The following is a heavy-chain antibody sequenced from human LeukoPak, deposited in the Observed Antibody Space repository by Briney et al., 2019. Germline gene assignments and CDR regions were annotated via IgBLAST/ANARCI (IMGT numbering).Heavy chain of an antibody. CDR3: ARGQGGGWFDP. Sequence: KPSEILSLTCTVSDGSISSYYWSWIRQPAGKGLEWIGRISSSGITNYNPSLKSRLTMSVDTSKSQFSLKLTSVTAADTAAYYCARGQGGGWFDPWGQGTLVTVSS. D-gene: IGHD3-16*01. CDR1: DGSISSYY. V-gene: IGHV4-4*07. CDR2: ISSSGIT. J-gene: IGHJ5*02.